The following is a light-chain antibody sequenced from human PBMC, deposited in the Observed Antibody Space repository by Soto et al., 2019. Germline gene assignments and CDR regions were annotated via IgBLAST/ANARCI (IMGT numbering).Light chain of an antibody. V-gene: IGLV2-8*01. Sequence: QSALTQPPSASGSPGQSVTISCTGTSSDVGGYNYVSWYQQHPGKAPKLMIYEVSKRPSGVPDRFSGSKSGNTASLPVSGLQAEDEADYYCSSYAGSNNFEVFGTGTKLTVL. J-gene: IGLJ1*01. CDR2: EVS. CDR1: SSDVGGYNY. CDR3: SSYAGSNNFEV.